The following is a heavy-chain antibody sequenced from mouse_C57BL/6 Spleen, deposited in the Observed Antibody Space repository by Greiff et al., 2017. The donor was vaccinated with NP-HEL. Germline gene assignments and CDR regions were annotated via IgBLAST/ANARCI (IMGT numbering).Heavy chain of an antibody. J-gene: IGHJ3*01. D-gene: IGHD2-3*01. CDR3: AKNGEIYDGYLAWFAY. Sequence: QVQLQQSGPGLVQPSQSLSITCTVSGFSLTSYGVHWVRQPPGKGLEWLGVIWSGGSTDYNAAFISRLSISKDNSKSQVFFKMNSLQADDTAIYYCAKNGEIYDGYLAWFAYWGQGTLVTVSA. CDR2: IWSGGST. CDR1: GFSLTSYG. V-gene: IGHV2-4*01.